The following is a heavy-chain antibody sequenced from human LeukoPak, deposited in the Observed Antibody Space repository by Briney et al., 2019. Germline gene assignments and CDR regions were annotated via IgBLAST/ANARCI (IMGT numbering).Heavy chain of an antibody. J-gene: IGHJ6*03. V-gene: IGHV3-7*01. CDR2: IKQDGSEK. CDR3: ARGITIFGVVTKPPYYYCYYMDV. D-gene: IGHD3-3*01. CDR1: GFTLRSYW. Sequence: PLGSLRLSCAAPGFTLRSYWISWVRKAPRKGLECGTNIKQDGSEKYSVDSVEGRFSISRDNAKNSLYLQMNSLRAEDTAVYYCARGITIFGVVTKPPYYYCYYMDVWGKGTTVTVSS.